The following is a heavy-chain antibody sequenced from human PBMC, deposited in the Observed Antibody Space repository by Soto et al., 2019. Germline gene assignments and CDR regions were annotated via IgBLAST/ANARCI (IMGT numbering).Heavy chain of an antibody. CDR3: ARDLTLGNYSTSGPTGSFDF. Sequence: QVQLVESGGGLVKPGGSLRLYCAASGFTFSDYYMSWIRQAPGKGLEWISYISSSGSTIYYADSVKGRFTISRDNADMSLFLQMNPLRAEDTPLYYCARDLTLGNYSTSGPTGSFDFWCQGVLVTVSS. CDR2: ISSSGSTI. J-gene: IGHJ4*02. D-gene: IGHD3-10*01. V-gene: IGHV3-11*01. CDR1: GFTFSDYY.